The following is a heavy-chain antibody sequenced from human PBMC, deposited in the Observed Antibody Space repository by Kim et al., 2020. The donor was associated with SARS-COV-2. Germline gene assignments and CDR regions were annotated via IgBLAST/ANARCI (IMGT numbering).Heavy chain of an antibody. D-gene: IGHD3-10*01. CDR3: AIVYGSGSYSLEKY. J-gene: IGHJ4*02. CDR1: GGSFSGYY. Sequence: SETLSLTCAVYGGSFSGYYWSWIRQPPGKGLEWIGEINHSGSTNYNPSLKSRVTISVDTSKNQFSLKLSSVTAADTAVYYCAIVYGSGSYSLEKYWGQGTLVTVSS. CDR2: INHSGST. V-gene: IGHV4-34*01.